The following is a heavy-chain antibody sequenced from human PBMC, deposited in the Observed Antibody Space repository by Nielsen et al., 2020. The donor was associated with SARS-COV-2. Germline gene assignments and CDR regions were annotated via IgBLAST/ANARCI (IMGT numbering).Heavy chain of an antibody. Sequence: ASVKVSCKASGYTFTSYGISWVRQAPGQGLEWMGWISAYNGNTNYAQKLQGRVTMTTDTSTSTAYMELRSLGSDDTAVYYCARAPFRYDSSGYYRYWGQGTLVTVSS. J-gene: IGHJ4*02. CDR3: ARAPFRYDSSGYYRY. D-gene: IGHD3-22*01. CDR2: ISAYNGNT. CDR1: GYTFTSYG. V-gene: IGHV1-18*01.